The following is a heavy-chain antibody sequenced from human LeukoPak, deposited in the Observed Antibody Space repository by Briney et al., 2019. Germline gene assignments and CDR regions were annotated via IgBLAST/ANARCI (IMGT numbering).Heavy chain of an antibody. V-gene: IGHV4-34*01. CDR1: GGSFSGYY. Sequence: SETLSLTCAVYGGSFSGYYWSWIRQPPGKGLEWIGEIHHSGKTNYNPSLKSRVNISLDKSKNHFSLRVNSVVAADTAIYYCARAPDTAIPCYYMDVWGKGTTVTVSS. CDR3: ARAPDTAIPCYYMDV. CDR2: IHHSGKT. D-gene: IGHD5-18*01. J-gene: IGHJ6*03.